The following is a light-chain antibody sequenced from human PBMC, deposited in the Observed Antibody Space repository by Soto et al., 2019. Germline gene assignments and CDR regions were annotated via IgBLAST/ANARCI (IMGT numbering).Light chain of an antibody. Sequence: EIVLTQSPATRSLSPGERATLSCRASQSVSSYLAWYQQKPGQAPRLLIYDASNRATGIPARFSGSGSGTDFTLTISSLEPEDFAVYYCQQRSNWLYTFAQGTKLEIK. V-gene: IGKV3-11*01. CDR2: DAS. J-gene: IGKJ2*01. CDR1: QSVSSY. CDR3: QQRSNWLYT.